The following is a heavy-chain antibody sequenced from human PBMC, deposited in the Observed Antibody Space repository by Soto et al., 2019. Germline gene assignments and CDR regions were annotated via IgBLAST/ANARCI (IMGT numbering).Heavy chain of an antibody. CDR2: INPGDSDT. CDR1: GLSFRNYK. D-gene: IGHD4-17*01. Sequence: GESMRLPSEGSGLSFRNYKIGWVSKMNGKGLEWMGIINPGDSDTRYSPSFQGQVTISADKSISTAYLQWSTLKASDTATYYCSTSYGESYCYYFGMDVRGQGTSVTGSS. CDR3: STSYGESYCYYFGMDV. J-gene: IGHJ6*02. V-gene: IGHV5-51*01.